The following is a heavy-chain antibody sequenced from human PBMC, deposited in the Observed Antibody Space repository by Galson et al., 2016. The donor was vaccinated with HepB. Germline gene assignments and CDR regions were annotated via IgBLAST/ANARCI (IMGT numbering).Heavy chain of an antibody. CDR2: IYYTGST. V-gene: IGHV4-39*01. CDR3: ARAAGHEYYFYGMEV. CDR1: GGSISSSGYH. Sequence: ETLSLTCTVSGGSISSSGYHWGWIRQPPGKGLEWIGNIYYTGSTYYNPSLESRLSMSVDTSKNQFALTLTSVTAADTAVYYCARAAGHEYYFYGMEVWGQGTTVTVSS. J-gene: IGHJ6*02. D-gene: IGHD6-13*01.